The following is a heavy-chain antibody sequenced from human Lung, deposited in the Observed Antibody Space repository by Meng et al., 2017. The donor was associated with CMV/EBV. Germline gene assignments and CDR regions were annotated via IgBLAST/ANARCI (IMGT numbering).Heavy chain of an antibody. J-gene: IGHJ6*02. Sequence: SVXVSCKASGDTFSRYAVSWVRQAPGQGLEWVGGIITIFGTPYYAQKFQGRVTITTDESTTTVYMELSSLRLEDTAVYYCARGGGSGTPTWKYYGMDVWXQGTTVTVSS. CDR2: IITIFGTP. D-gene: IGHD1-1*01. CDR1: GDTFSRYA. CDR3: ARGGGSGTPTWKYYGMDV. V-gene: IGHV1-69*05.